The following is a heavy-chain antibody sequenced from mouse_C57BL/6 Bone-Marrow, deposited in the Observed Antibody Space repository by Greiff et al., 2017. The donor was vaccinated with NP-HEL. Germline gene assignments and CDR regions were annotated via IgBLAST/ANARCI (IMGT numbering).Heavy chain of an antibody. V-gene: IGHV1-50*01. CDR3: ERWLLEYFDV. D-gene: IGHD2-3*01. CDR2: IDPPDSYT. CDR1: GYTFTSYW. J-gene: IGHJ1*03. Sequence: QVQLQQPGAELVKPGASVKLSCKASGYTFTSYWMQWVKQRPGQGLEWIGEIDPPDSYTNYNQKFKGKATLTVDTSSSTAYMQLSSLTSEDSAVYYCERWLLEYFDVWGTGTTVTVSS.